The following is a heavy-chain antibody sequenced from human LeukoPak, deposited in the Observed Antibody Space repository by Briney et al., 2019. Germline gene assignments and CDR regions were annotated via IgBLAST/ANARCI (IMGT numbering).Heavy chain of an antibody. Sequence: SETLSLTCAVYGGSFSGYYWSWIRQPPGKGLEWIGEINHSGSTNYNPSLKSRVTISVDTSKNQFSLKLSSVTAADPAVYYCARGPLYYYDSSGYYYYYYMDVWGKGTTVTVSS. V-gene: IGHV4-34*01. CDR3: ARGPLYYYDSSGYYYYYYMDV. D-gene: IGHD3-22*01. J-gene: IGHJ6*03. CDR2: INHSGST. CDR1: GGSFSGYY.